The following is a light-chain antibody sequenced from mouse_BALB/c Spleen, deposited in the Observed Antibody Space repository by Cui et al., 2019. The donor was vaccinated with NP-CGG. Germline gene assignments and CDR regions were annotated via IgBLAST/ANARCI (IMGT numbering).Light chain of an antibody. V-gene: IGLV1*01. Sequence: AVVTQESALTTSPGETVTLTCRSSTGAVTNSNYVNWVQENPYHLFPGLIGGTTTRAPGVPAKFSGSLIGDKAALTITGARTEDEAIYFCALWYSNHWVFGGGTKLTVL. J-gene: IGLJ1*01. CDR2: GTT. CDR3: ALWYSNHWV. CDR1: TGAVTNSNY.